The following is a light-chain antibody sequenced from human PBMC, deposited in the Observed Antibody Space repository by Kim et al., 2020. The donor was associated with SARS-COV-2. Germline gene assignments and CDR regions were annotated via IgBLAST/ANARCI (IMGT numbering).Light chain of an antibody. Sequence: QSVLTQPRSVSGSPGQSVTISCTGTSSDVGGYNFVSWYQQHPGKAPRLMMFDVIKRPSGVPDRFSGSKSGNTASLTISGLQAEDEADYYCCSYAGNHTGVFGGGTQLTVL. CDR1: SSDVGGYNF. V-gene: IGLV2-11*01. CDR2: DVI. J-gene: IGLJ2*01. CDR3: CSYAGNHTGV.